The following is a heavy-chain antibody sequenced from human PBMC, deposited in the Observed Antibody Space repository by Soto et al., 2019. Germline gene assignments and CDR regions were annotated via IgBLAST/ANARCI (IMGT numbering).Heavy chain of an antibody. CDR2: INAGNGNT. Sequence: QVQLVQSGAEEKKPGASVKVSCKASGYTFTSYAMHWVRQPPGQRLEWMGWINAGNGNTKYSQKFQGRVTITRDTSASTAYMELSSLRSEDTAVYYCSRGTVVTHFDYWGQGTLVTVSS. D-gene: IGHD2-15*01. CDR1: GYTFTSYA. J-gene: IGHJ4*02. V-gene: IGHV1-3*05. CDR3: SRGTVVTHFDY.